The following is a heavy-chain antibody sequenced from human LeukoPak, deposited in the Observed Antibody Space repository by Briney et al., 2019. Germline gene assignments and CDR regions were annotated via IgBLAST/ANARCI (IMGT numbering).Heavy chain of an antibody. CDR2: INPSGGST. CDR1: GYTFTSYY. J-gene: IGHJ6*02. CDR3: ARDNPPNYGMDV. V-gene: IGHV1-46*01. Sequence: ASVKVSCKASGYTFTSYYMHWVRQAPGQGLEWMGIINPSGGSTSYAQKFQGGVTMTRDTSTSTVYMELSSLRSEDTAVYYCARDNPPNYGMDVWGQGTTVTVSS.